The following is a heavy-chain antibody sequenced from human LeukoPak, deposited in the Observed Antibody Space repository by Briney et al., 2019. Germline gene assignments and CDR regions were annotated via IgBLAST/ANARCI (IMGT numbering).Heavy chain of an antibody. V-gene: IGHV1-69*05. CDR1: GGTFSSYA. Sequence: SVKVSCKASGGTFSSYAISWVRQAPGQGLEWMGGIIPIFGTANYAQKFQGRVTMTRNTSISTAYMELSSLRSEDTAVYYCARRGPNYYGSGSRYYYYYMDVWGKGTTVTISS. CDR2: IIPIFGTA. CDR3: ARRGPNYYGSGSRYYYYYMDV. J-gene: IGHJ6*03. D-gene: IGHD3-10*01.